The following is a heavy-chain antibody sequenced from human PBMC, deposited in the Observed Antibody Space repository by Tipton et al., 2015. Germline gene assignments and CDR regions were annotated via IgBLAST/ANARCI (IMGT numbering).Heavy chain of an antibody. Sequence: LRLSCTVSDGSMTGYYWNWVRQSPGKGLEWIGYIRNRLYTFYNPSLESRVTISADTSKNQFSLKVSSVTAADTAVYYCACQDYDSLTRDYQTVDYWGQGTLVTVSP. CDR3: ACQDYDSLTRDYQTVDY. D-gene: IGHD3-9*01. J-gene: IGHJ4*02. V-gene: IGHV4-4*09. CDR2: IRNRLYT. CDR1: DGSMTGYY.